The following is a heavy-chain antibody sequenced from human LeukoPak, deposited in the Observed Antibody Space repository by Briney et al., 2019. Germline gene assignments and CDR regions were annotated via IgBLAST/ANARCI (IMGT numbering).Heavy chain of an antibody. Sequence: GGSLRLSCAASGFTFSSYAMHWVRQAPGKGLEWVAVISYDGSNKYYADSVKGRFTISRDNSKNTLYLQMNSLRAEDTAVYYCARDYGDYIGGADAFDIWGQGTMVTVSS. CDR2: ISYDGSNK. V-gene: IGHV3-30-3*01. CDR1: GFTFSSYA. J-gene: IGHJ3*02. D-gene: IGHD4-17*01. CDR3: ARDYGDYIGGADAFDI.